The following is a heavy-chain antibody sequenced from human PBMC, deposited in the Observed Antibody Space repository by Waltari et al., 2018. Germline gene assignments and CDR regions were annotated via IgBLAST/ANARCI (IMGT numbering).Heavy chain of an antibody. Sequence: QVQLQESGPGLVKPSETLSLTCTVSGGSISSYYWSWIRQPPGKGLEWIGYIYYSGSTNYNPSLKSRVTISVDTSKNQFSRKLSSVTAADTAVYYCARDMAIAAAGTEWFDPWGQGTLVTVSS. D-gene: IGHD6-13*01. CDR1: GGSISSYY. V-gene: IGHV4-59*01. CDR3: ARDMAIAAAGTEWFDP. CDR2: IYYSGST. J-gene: IGHJ5*02.